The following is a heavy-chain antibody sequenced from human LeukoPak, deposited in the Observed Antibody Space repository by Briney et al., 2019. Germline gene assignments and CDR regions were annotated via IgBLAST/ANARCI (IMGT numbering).Heavy chain of an antibody. CDR1: GGSISLSYYY. D-gene: IGHD3-3*01. J-gene: IGHJ5*02. CDR2: VYYSGTT. CDR3: AREFHLHDFWSGYRNWFDP. V-gene: IGHV4-39*07. Sequence: SETLSLTCSVSGGSISLSYYYWGWIRQPPGKALEWIGSVYYSGTTSYNPSLKSRVTISVDTSKNQFSLKLSSVTAADTAVYYCAREFHLHDFWSGYRNWFDPWGQGTLVTVSS.